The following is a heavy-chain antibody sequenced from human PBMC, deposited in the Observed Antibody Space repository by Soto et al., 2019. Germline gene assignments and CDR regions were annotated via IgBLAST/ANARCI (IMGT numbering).Heavy chain of an antibody. Sequence: SETLSLTCTVSGGSISSGDYYWSWIRQPPGKGLEWIGYIYYTGSTYYHPSLKSRVTMSVDTSKNQFSLKLSSVTAADTAVYYCARVPAGGNSDYFDYWGQGTLVTVSS. J-gene: IGHJ4*02. D-gene: IGHD2-21*02. CDR2: IYYTGST. V-gene: IGHV4-30-4*01. CDR3: ARVPAGGNSDYFDY. CDR1: GGSISSGDYY.